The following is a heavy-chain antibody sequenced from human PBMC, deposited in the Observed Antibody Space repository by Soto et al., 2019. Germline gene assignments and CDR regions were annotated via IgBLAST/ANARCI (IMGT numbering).Heavy chain of an antibody. CDR1: GYSFTSYW. J-gene: IGHJ6*02. D-gene: IGHD1-26*01. Sequence: GESLKISCKVSGYSFTSYWVAWVRQMPGRGLEWMGIIYPGDSDTRYSPSFQGQVTISADKSIRTAYLQWISLKASDTAIYYCARHWESLPGGDFYYSGMDVWGQGTTVTVSS. CDR3: ARHWESLPGGDFYYSGMDV. CDR2: IYPGDSDT. V-gene: IGHV5-51*01.